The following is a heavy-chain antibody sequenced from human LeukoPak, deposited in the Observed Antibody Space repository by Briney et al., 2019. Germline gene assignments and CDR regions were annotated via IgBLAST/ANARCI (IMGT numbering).Heavy chain of an antibody. V-gene: IGHV1-2*06. CDR1: GGTFSSYA. CDR3: GRGNGYGLDY. D-gene: IGHD5-18*01. Sequence: GASVTVSCKASGGTFSSYAISWVRQAPGQGLEWMGRIYPNTGGTNSAQNFQGRVTLTRDTSISTVYMELNRLNSDDTAIYFCGRGNGYGLDYWGQGTLVTVSS. CDR2: IYPNTGGT. J-gene: IGHJ4*02.